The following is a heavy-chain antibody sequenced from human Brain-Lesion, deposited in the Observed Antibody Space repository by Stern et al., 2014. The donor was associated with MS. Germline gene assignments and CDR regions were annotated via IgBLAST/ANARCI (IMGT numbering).Heavy chain of an antibody. CDR1: GYIFTGYY. CDR2: INPNTSGP. J-gene: IGHJ6*02. CDR3: ARDQRGITIFGVVTDYYYLGMDV. V-gene: IGHV1-2*02. D-gene: IGHD3-3*01. Sequence: DQLVESGAEVKKPGASVKVSCKTSGYIFTGYYIHWVRQAPGQGLEWMAWINPNTSGPKHAQKFQGRVTMSRDTSISTAYVELSSLTSDDTAVYYCARDQRGITIFGVVTDYYYLGMDVWGQGTTVTVSS.